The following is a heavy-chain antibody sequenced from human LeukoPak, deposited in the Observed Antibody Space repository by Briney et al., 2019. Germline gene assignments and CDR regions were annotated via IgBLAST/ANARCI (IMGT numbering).Heavy chain of an antibody. CDR1: GYTLTELS. D-gene: IGHD3-9*01. CDR3: ARERFHFDWLLVH. Sequence: ASVKVSCKVSGYTLTELSMHWVRQAPGKGLEWMGWISAYNGNTNYAQKLQGRVTMTTDTSTSTAYMELRSLRSDDTAVYYCARERFHFDWLLVHWGQGTLVTVSS. CDR2: ISAYNGNT. V-gene: IGHV1-18*01. J-gene: IGHJ4*02.